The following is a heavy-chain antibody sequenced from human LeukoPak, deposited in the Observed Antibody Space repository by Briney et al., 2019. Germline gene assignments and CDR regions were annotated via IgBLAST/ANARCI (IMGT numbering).Heavy chain of an antibody. Sequence: SQTLSLTCTVSGGSISSGSYYWSWIRQPAGKGLEWIGRIYTSGSTNYNPSLKSRVTISVDTSKNQFSLKLSSVTAADTAVYYCARGSIAAAGFDYWGQGTLVTVSS. J-gene: IGHJ4*02. V-gene: IGHV4-61*02. CDR3: ARGSIAAAGFDY. CDR2: IYTSGST. CDR1: GGSISSGSYY. D-gene: IGHD6-13*01.